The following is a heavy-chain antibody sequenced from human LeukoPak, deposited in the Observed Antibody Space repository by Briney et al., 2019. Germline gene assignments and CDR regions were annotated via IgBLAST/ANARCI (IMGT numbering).Heavy chain of an antibody. Sequence: SETLSLTCTVSGGFISSSSYYWGWIRQPPGKGLEWIGSIYYSGSTYYNPSLKSRVTISVDTSKNQFSLKLSSVTAADTAVYYCASPGFNYGDYPEWFDPWGQGTLVTVSS. V-gene: IGHV4-39*01. CDR3: ASPGFNYGDYPEWFDP. J-gene: IGHJ5*02. D-gene: IGHD4-17*01. CDR2: IYYSGST. CDR1: GGFISSSSYY.